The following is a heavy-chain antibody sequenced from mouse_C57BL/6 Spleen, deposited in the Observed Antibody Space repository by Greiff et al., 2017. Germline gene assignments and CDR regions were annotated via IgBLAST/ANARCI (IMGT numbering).Heavy chain of an antibody. Sequence: EVKLMESGPGLVKPSQSLSLTCSVTGYSITSGYYWNWIRQFPGNKLEWKGYISYDGSNNYNPSLKNRISITRDTSKNQFFLKLNSVTTEDTATYYCASGYGSSLFAYWGQGTLVTVSA. J-gene: IGHJ3*01. D-gene: IGHD1-1*01. CDR1: GYSITSGYY. CDR3: ASGYGSSLFAY. V-gene: IGHV3-6*01. CDR2: ISYDGSN.